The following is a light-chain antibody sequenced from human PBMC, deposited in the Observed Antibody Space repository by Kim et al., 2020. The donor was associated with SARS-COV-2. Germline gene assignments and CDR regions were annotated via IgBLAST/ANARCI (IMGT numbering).Light chain of an antibody. V-gene: IGLV4-69*01. J-gene: IGLJ3*02. CDR2: HNSDGSH. CDR1: RENTRYA. CDR3: QTWGTGIEV. Sequence: ASVKLGCTRGRENTRYAMARQQQQPKKGPRYLMRHNSDGSHRKGDRIPVRFSGSSYGAERYLTVSSLPSEDGADYYCQTWGTGIEVFGGGTQLTV.